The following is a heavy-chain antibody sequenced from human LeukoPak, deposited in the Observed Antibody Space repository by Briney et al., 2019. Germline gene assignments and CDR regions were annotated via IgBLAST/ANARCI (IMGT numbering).Heavy chain of an antibody. CDR3: AKEQRIRHCSEGVCMEGYYFDY. CDR2: LSRGGSTT. CDR1: GFNFNMFA. Sequence: PAGGSLRLSCTGSGFNFNMFAMNWVRQAPGQGLEWVSGLSRGGSTTNYADSVKGRFTISRDKSKNLVFLQMNSLRPEDTAIYYCAKEQRIRHCSEGVCMEGYYFDYWVREPWSPSPQ. J-gene: IGHJ4*02. V-gene: IGHV3-23*01. D-gene: IGHD2-8*01.